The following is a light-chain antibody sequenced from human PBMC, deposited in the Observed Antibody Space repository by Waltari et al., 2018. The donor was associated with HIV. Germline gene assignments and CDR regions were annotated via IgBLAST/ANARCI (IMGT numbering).Light chain of an antibody. CDR2: EVT. CDR3: TSYTTSSTRV. CDR1: STDIGGYNY. V-gene: IGLV2-14*01. J-gene: IGLJ3*02. Sequence: QSALTQPASVSGSPGQSITISCSGTSTDIGGYNYVSWYQHHPGKAPKLIIYEVTIRPSVVSNRFSASTSGNTASLTISGLQAEDEADYYCTSYTTSSTRVFGGGTKLTVL.